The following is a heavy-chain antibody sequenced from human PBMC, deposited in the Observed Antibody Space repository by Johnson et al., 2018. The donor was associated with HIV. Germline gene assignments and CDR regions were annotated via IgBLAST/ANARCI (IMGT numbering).Heavy chain of an antibody. CDR1: GFTFSSYG. CDR2: ISYDGSNK. CDR3: ARRGRRADDAFDI. J-gene: IGHJ3*02. V-gene: IGHV3-30*03. D-gene: IGHD3-16*01. Sequence: QVQLVESGGGVVQPGRSLRLSCAASGFTFSSYGMHWVRQAPGKGLEWVAVISYDGSNKYYADSVKVRFTISRDNSKNTLYLQMNSLRAEDTAVYYCARRGRRADDAFDIWGQGTMVTVSS.